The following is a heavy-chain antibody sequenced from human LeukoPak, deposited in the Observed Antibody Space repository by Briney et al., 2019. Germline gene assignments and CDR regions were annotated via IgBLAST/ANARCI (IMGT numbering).Heavy chain of an antibody. D-gene: IGHD3-22*01. CDR3: ARFDTYYYDSSGYYSLDY. CDR1: GFTFSSYS. CDR2: ISSSSSYI. V-gene: IGHV3-21*01. J-gene: IGHJ4*02. Sequence: GGSLRLSCAASGFTFSSYSMNGVRRAPGKGLEWVSSISSSSSYIYYADSVKGRFTISRDNAKNSLYLQMNSLRAEDTAVYYCARFDTYYYDSSGYYSLDYWGQGTLVTVSS.